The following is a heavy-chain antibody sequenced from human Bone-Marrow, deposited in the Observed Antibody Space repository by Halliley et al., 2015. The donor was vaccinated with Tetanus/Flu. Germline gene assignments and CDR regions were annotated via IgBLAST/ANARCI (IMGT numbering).Heavy chain of an antibody. J-gene: IGHJ4*02. Sequence: GWVSNKSGSGDKTFYADSVKGRFTISRDNSKNTLYLEMSSLKVDDPAVYYCAMSLFPGGAFARWGQGTPVSVSS. V-gene: IGHV3-23*01. D-gene: IGHD3-16*01. CDR2: KSGSGDKT. CDR3: AMSLFPGGAFAR.